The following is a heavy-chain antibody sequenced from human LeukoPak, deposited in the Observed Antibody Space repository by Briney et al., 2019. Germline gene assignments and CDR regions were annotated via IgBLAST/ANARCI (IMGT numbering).Heavy chain of an antibody. CDR2: IIPIFGTA. V-gene: IGHV1-69*01. CDR1: GGTFSSYA. J-gene: IGHJ6*02. Sequence: SVKVSCKAPGGTFSSYAISWVRQAPGQRLEWMGGIIPIFGTANYAQKFQGRVTITADESTSTAYMELSSLRSEDTAVYYCASGPIGYSGYEYGMDVWGQGTTVTVSS. D-gene: IGHD5-12*01. CDR3: ASGPIGYSGYEYGMDV.